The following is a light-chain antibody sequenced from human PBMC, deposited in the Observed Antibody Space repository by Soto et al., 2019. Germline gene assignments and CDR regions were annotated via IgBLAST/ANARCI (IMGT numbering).Light chain of an antibody. CDR3: QQVNSWPRT. CDR1: QSVSGN. CDR2: GAS. V-gene: IGKV3-15*01. Sequence: IVMTQSPATVSGSPGERVTLSCRASQSVSGNVAWYHQKPGQPPRLLVYGASTTATDIPARIFGSGYETDFTLTITRLQSVDLGIYDCQQVNSWPRTFGQGAKVEI. J-gene: IGKJ1*01.